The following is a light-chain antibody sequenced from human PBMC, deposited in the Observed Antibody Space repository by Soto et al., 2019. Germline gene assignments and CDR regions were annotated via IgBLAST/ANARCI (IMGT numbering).Light chain of an antibody. Sequence: QSALTQPASVSGSPGQSITISCTGTSSDVGGYDYVSWYQQHPDKAPKLIVYEVSHGPSGVSHRFSGSKSGNTASLTISGLQAEDEAYYYCSSYTTSTSFILFGGGTKLTVL. V-gene: IGLV2-14*01. CDR2: EVS. CDR3: SSYTTSTSFIL. CDR1: SSDVGGYDY. J-gene: IGLJ2*01.